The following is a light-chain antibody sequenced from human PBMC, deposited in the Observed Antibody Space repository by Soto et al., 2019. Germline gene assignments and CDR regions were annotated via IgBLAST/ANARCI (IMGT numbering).Light chain of an antibody. Sequence: QSVLTQPPSASGTPGQRVTISCSGSSSNIGSNYVYWYQQLPGTAPKLLIYRNNQRPSGVPDRFSGSKSGTSASLAISGLRSADEADYYCAAWDDSRSGVVFGGGTKLTVL. CDR3: AAWDDSRSGVV. J-gene: IGLJ2*01. V-gene: IGLV1-47*01. CDR2: RNN. CDR1: SSNIGSNY.